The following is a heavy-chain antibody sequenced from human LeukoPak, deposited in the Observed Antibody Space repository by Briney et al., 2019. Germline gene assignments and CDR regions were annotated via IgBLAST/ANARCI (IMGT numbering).Heavy chain of an antibody. V-gene: IGHV3-21*01. Sequence: GGSLRLSCAASGYTFSDFSVNWVRQAPGKGLEWVSSISVRSNYRYYADSVRGRFTISRDNANNSLYLHMNSLRAEDTAVYYCARVRIRGMSDYCGHGTLFTVSS. CDR2: ISVRSNYR. CDR3: ARVRIRGMSDY. J-gene: IGHJ4*01. CDR1: GYTFSDFS. D-gene: IGHD6-13*01.